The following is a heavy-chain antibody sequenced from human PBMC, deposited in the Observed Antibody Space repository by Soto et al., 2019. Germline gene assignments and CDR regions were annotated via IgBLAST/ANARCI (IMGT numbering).Heavy chain of an antibody. CDR1: GFTLSSYG. V-gene: IGHV3-30*18. D-gene: IGHD2-15*01. J-gene: IGHJ4*02. Sequence: LRLSCAASGFTLSSYGMHWVRQAPGKGLEWVAVISYDGSNKYYADSVKGRFTISRDNSKNTLYLQMNSLRAEDTAVYYCAKDRIRYCSGGSCYLFDYWGQGTLVTVSS. CDR2: ISYDGSNK. CDR3: AKDRIRYCSGGSCYLFDY.